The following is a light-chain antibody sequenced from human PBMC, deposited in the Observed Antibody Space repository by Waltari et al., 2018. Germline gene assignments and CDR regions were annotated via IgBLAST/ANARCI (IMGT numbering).Light chain of an antibody. CDR3: QQYGSSPRT. Sequence: EIVLTQSPGTLSLSPGERATLSCRASQSVSSNYLAWYQQKPGQTPRLLIYGASSRATGIPDRFSGSVSGTDFTLTISRMEPEDFAVYYCQQYGSSPRTFGQGTKLEIK. V-gene: IGKV3-20*01. CDR1: QSVSSNY. CDR2: GAS. J-gene: IGKJ2*01.